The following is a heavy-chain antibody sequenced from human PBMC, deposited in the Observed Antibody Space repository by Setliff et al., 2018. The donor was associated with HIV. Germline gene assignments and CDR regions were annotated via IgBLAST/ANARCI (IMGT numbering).Heavy chain of an antibody. D-gene: IGHD6-13*01. CDR1: GGSISSHY. V-gene: IGHV4-4*09. J-gene: IGHJ4*02. CDR3: ATRPAGSYWYGVFDF. CDR2: IYASGVT. Sequence: SETLSLTCTVSGGSISSHYWSWIRQSPKTGLEWIGYIYASGVTSYNPSLKSRVTISIDTSKNQFSLKLNSMTAAGTAVYYCATRPAGSYWYGVFDFWGRGMLVTVSS.